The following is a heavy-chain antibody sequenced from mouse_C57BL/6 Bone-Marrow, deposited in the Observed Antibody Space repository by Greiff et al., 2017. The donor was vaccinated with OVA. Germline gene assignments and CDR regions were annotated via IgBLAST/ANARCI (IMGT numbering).Heavy chain of an antibody. V-gene: IGHV1-80*01. CDR1: GYAFSSYW. Sequence: QVQLQQSGAELVKPGASVKISCKASGYAFSSYWMNWVKQRPGKGLEWIGQIYPGDGDTNYNGKFKGKATLTVEKSSSTVYLELSRLTSDDSAVYYCARKANWDGFDYWGQGTTLTVSS. CDR3: ARKANWDGFDY. J-gene: IGHJ2*01. D-gene: IGHD4-1*01. CDR2: IYPGDGDT.